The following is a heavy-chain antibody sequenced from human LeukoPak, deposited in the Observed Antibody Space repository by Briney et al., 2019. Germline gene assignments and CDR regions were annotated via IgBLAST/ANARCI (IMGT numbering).Heavy chain of an antibody. J-gene: IGHJ3*02. CDR3: ARDRCSSTSCYQDDAFDI. CDR2: ISYGGTNK. CDR1: GFTFGRYG. V-gene: IGHV3-30*03. Sequence: GGSLRLSCAASGFTFGRYGMHWVRQAPGKGLEWVAVISYGGTNKYYADSVKGRFTISRDNSKNTLYLQMNSLRAEDTAVYYCARDRCSSTSCYQDDAFDIWGQGTMVTVSS. D-gene: IGHD2-2*01.